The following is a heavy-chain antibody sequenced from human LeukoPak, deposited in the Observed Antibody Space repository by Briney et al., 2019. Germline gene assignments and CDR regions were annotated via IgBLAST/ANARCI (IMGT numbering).Heavy chain of an antibody. CDR1: GYTFTGYC. V-gene: IGHV1-2*02. D-gene: IGHD3-10*01. CDR3: ARDLDNYSGSGSYYNGDPLFQH. CDR2: INPNSGGT. J-gene: IGHJ1*01. Sequence: ASVKVSCKASGYTFTGYCIHWLRQAPGQGLEWMGWINPNSGGTNYAQKFQGRVTMTRDTSISTGYLELSRLRSDDTAVYYCARDLDNYSGSGSYYNGDPLFQHWGQGTLVTVSS.